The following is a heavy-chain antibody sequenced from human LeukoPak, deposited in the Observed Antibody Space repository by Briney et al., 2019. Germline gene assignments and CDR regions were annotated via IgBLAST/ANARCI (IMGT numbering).Heavy chain of an antibody. CDR2: ISAYNGNT. J-gene: IGHJ4*02. CDR3: ARDRQTRGPGGVGY. Sequence: ASVKVSCKASGYTFTSYGISWVRQAPGQGLEWMGWISAYNGNTNYAQKLQGRVTMTTDTSTSTAYMELRSLRSDDTAVYYCARDRQTRGPGGVGYWGQGTLVTVSS. CDR1: GYTFTSYG. D-gene: IGHD6-25*01. V-gene: IGHV1-18*01.